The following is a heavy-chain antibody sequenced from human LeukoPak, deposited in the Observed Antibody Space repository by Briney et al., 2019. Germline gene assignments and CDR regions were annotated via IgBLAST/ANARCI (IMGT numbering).Heavy chain of an antibody. CDR1: GYTFTSDG. J-gene: IGHJ4*02. Sequence: ASVKVSCKASGYTFTSDGISWVRQAPGQGIERMGWISAYNGNTKYAQKLQGRVTMTTDTSTSTAYMELRSLRSDDTAVYYCARESEEYYYDSSGYFDYWGQGTLVTVSS. V-gene: IGHV1-18*01. CDR3: ARESEEYYYDSSGYFDY. CDR2: ISAYNGNT. D-gene: IGHD3-22*01.